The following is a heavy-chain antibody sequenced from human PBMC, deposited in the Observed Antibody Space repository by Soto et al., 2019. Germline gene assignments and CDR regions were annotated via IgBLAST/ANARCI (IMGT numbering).Heavy chain of an antibody. CDR1: GGTFSSYT. CDR2: IIPILGIA. D-gene: IGHD6-19*01. V-gene: IGHV1-69*08. Sequence: QVQLVQSGAEVKKPGSSVKVSCKASGGTFSSYTISWVRQAPGQGLEWMGRIIPILGIANYAQKFQGRVTITADKSTSTAYKELSSLRSEDTAVYYCAREHKAVADDAFEIWGQGTMVTVSS. CDR3: AREHKAVADDAFEI. J-gene: IGHJ3*02.